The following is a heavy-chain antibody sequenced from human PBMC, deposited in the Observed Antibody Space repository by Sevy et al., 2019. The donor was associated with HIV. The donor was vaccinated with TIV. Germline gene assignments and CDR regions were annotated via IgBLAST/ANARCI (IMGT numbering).Heavy chain of an antibody. CDR1: GGSISSGGYY. Sequence: SETLSLTCTVSGGSISSGGYYWSWIRQHPGKGLEWIGYIYYSGSTYYNPSIKSRVTISVDTSKNQFSLKLSSVTAADTAVYYCARGYYGSFWVDYWGQGTLVTVSS. J-gene: IGHJ4*02. D-gene: IGHD3-10*01. CDR2: IYYSGST. V-gene: IGHV4-31*03. CDR3: ARGYYGSFWVDY.